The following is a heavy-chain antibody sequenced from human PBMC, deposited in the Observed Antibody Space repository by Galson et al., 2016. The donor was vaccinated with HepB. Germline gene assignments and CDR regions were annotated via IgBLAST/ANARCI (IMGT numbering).Heavy chain of an antibody. CDR2: ISAYNGNT. Sequence: SVKVSCKASGYTFTSYGISWVRQAPGQGLEWMGWISAYNGNTNYAQKLQGRVTMTTDTSTSTAYMELRSLRSDDTAVYYCARRGDSSGYYYAFLYHDAFDIWGQGTMVTVSS. D-gene: IGHD3-22*01. V-gene: IGHV1-18*04. CDR1: GYTFTSYG. J-gene: IGHJ3*02. CDR3: ARRGDSSGYYYAFLYHDAFDI.